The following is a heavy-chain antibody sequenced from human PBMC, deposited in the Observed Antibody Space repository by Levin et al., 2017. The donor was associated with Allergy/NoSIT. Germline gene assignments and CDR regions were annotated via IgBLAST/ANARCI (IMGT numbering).Heavy chain of an antibody. J-gene: IGHJ4*02. CDR3: ARGPDSKKLGY. Sequence: SETLSLTCSVSSGSFSSYFWSWIRQSPGKGLEWIGYMYSSGSTSYNPSLKSRATISVDTSTNQCSLKLSSVNAADTAVYYCARGPDSKKLGYWGQGTLVTVSS. CDR2: MYSSGST. V-gene: IGHV4-59*01. D-gene: IGHD6-13*01. CDR1: SGSFSSYF.